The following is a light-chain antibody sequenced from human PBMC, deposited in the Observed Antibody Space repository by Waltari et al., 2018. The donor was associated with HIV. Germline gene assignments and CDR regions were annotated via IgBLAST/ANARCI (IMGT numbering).Light chain of an antibody. J-gene: IGLJ1*01. Sequence: SYDLTQTLSVSVALGQTATITCGGPKIGSKSVHWYQQKSGQVPVLVIYKNSNRPSGIPERFSGSNSGTTATLAITGVQAGDEADYYCQVWDSSALYVFGPGTKVTV. V-gene: IGLV3-9*01. CDR2: KNS. CDR1: KIGSKS. CDR3: QVWDSSALYV.